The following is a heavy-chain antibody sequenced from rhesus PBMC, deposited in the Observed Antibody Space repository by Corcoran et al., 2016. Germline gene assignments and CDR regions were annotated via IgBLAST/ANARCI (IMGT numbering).Heavy chain of an antibody. D-gene: IGHD3-9*01. CDR3: ARGEDDYGYYYSD. J-gene: IGHJ4*01. V-gene: IGHV1-198*02. Sequence: QVQLVQSGAEVKKPGASVKVSCKASGFTFGSYAINWVRHAPGQGLEWMGVIIPLVGITNSAEKFQGRVTMTSDTSTSTAYMELSSLRSEDTAVYYCARGEDDYGYYYSDWGQGVLVTVSS. CDR1: GFTFGSYA. CDR2: IIPLVGIT.